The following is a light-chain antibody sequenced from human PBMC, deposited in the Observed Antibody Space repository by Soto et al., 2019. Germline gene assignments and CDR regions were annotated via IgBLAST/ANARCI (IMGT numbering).Light chain of an antibody. V-gene: IGKV3-11*01. CDR2: DAS. J-gene: IGKJ4*01. CDR3: QQRSDLPLT. CDR1: QSITTS. Sequence: EIVLTQSPASLSSSPGDRATLSCRASQSITTSLAWFQQRPGQAPRLLIFDASNRAAGVPARFSGSGSGTDFTLAISSLEPEDFAVYYCQQRSDLPLTFGGGTKVDIK.